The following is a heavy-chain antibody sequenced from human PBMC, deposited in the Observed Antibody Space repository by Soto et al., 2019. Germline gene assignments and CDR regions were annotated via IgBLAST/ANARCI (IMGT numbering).Heavy chain of an antibody. J-gene: IGHJ6*02. D-gene: IGHD6-13*01. CDR1: GYSFTSYW. V-gene: IGHV5-51*01. Sequence: GESLKISCKGSGYSFTSYWIGWVRQMPGKGLEWMGIIYPGDSDTRYSPSFQGQVTISADKSISTAYLQWSSLRASDTAMYYCARQYSSSWFSPKSSYYYYGMDVWGQGTTVTVSS. CDR2: IYPGDSDT. CDR3: ARQYSSSWFSPKSSYYYYGMDV.